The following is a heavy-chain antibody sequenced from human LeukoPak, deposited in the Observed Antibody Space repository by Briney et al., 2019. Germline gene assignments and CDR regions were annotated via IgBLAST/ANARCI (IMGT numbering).Heavy chain of an antibody. D-gene: IGHD3-10*01. CDR3: ASPGQSAMVRGVIIYEDY. V-gene: IGHV4-39*01. J-gene: IGHJ4*02. CDR1: GGSISSSSYY. CDR2: IYYSGST. Sequence: SETLSLTCTVSGGSISSSSYYWGWIRQPPGKGLEWIGSIYYSGSTYYNPSLKSRVTISVDTSRNQFSLKLSSVTAADTAVYYCASPGQSAMVRGVIIYEDYWGQGTLVTVSS.